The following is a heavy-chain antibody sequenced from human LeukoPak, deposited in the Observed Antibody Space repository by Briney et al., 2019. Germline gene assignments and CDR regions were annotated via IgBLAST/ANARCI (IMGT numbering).Heavy chain of an antibody. CDR1: GFSLTELS. Sequence: ASVKVSCKVSGFSLTELSMHWVRQAPGKGPEWMGGFNPRDGETYFAQNFQGRVTLTEDTSTDTSSMELRSLKSDDTAVCYCATPDRQFCSPTSCYMPFDYWGQGTLVIVSS. CDR2: FNPRDGET. V-gene: IGHV1-24*01. CDR3: ATPDRQFCSPTSCYMPFDY. D-gene: IGHD2-2*02. J-gene: IGHJ4*02.